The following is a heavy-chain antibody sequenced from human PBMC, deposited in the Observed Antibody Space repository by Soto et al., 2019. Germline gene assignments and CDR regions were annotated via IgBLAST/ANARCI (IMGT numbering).Heavy chain of an antibody. J-gene: IGHJ3*02. CDR2: IYSSGST. Sequence: QVQLQESGPGLVKPSETLSLTCTVSGASMSRYYWHWIRQAPGEGLEWIGFIYSSGSTTYNPSLKCRVTIYLDASQSQFSLNLRVVTATDTAIYYCARRWGFEDALDIWGPGTNVTVSS. D-gene: IGHD3-10*01. V-gene: IGHV4-59*08. CDR1: GASMSRYY. CDR3: ARRWGFEDALDI.